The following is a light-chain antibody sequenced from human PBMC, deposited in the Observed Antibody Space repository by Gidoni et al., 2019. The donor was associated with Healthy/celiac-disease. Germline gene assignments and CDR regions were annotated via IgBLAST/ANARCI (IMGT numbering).Light chain of an antibody. CDR1: SSDVGGYNY. CDR3: SSYAGSNNLV. Sequence: QSALTQPPSASGSPGQPVTIACTGTSSDVGGYNYVSWYQHQPGKAPKLLIYEVSKRPSGVPDRFSGSMSGNTASLTVTGLQAEDEADYYCSSYAGSNNLVFGGGTKLTVL. J-gene: IGLJ3*02. CDR2: EVS. V-gene: IGLV2-8*01.